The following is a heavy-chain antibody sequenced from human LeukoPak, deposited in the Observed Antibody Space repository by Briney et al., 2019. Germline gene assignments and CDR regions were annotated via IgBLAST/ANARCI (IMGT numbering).Heavy chain of an antibody. CDR1: GFTFNNYA. J-gene: IGHJ4*02. D-gene: IGHD1-26*01. Sequence: PGGSLRLSCAASGFTFNNYAISWVRQAPGKGLEWVSVNSGSGGSTYYADSVKGRFTISRDNSKSTLYLQMNSLRAEDTALYYCASQGIVGPTALFDYWGQGTLVTASS. V-gene: IGHV3-23*01. CDR3: ASQGIVGPTALFDY. CDR2: NSGSGGST.